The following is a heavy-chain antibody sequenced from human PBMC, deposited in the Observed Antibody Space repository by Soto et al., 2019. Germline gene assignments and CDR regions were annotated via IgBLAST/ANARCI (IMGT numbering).Heavy chain of an antibody. CDR3: AKNGDFDYDAFDV. V-gene: IGHV3-23*01. J-gene: IGHJ3*01. D-gene: IGHD3-16*01. CDR2: ITGNSARI. Sequence: GGSLRLSCAASDSTIRRYAMSWVRQAPGKGLEWVSGITGNSARIYYADSVKGRFSISRDNSKNTLYLQMDTLRAEDTAVYYCAKNGDFDYDAFDVWGQGTVVTVSS. CDR1: DSTIRRYA.